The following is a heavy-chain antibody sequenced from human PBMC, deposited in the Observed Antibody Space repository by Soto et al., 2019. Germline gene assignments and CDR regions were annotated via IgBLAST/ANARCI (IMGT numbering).Heavy chain of an antibody. Sequence: GGSLRLSCAASGFTFSSYAMSWVRQAPGKGLECVSSIDGSVGDTYYADSVKGRFTISRDNSKNTLYLQMNSLRAEDTAVYYCAKSSPIWGLSRLAWGRGTLVTGSS. CDR3: AKSSPIWGLSRLA. J-gene: IGHJ5*02. D-gene: IGHD3-16*01. CDR2: IDGSVGDT. V-gene: IGHV3-23*01. CDR1: GFTFSSYA.